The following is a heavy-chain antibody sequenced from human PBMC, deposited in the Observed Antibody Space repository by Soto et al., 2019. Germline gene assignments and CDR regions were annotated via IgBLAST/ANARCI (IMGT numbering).Heavy chain of an antibody. CDR3: AREGGDIVQMVYALPWY. V-gene: IGHV1-2*02. J-gene: IGHJ4*02. CDR2: INPNSGAT. CDR1: GYTFTDYY. Sequence: ASVKVSCKASGYTFTDYYMHWVRQAPGQGLEWMRWINPNSGATSYAQRFQGRVTMTRDTSISTAYMELSRLTSDDTAVYYCAREGGDIVQMVYALPWYWGQGTLVTVSS. D-gene: IGHD2-8*01.